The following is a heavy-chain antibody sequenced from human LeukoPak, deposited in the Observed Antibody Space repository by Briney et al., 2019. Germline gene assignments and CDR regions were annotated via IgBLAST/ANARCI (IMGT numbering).Heavy chain of an antibody. CDR1: GFRFSDFT. Sequence: GGSLRLSCAASGFRFSDFTMTWVRQAPGKGPEWVSAIGGRGGSTYYADPLGGRFTISRDNSKDMVYLQMNSLKVEDTATCYCGKEGGAWGQGTKVTVSS. CDR3: GKEGGA. V-gene: IGHV3-23*01. J-gene: IGHJ5*02. CDR2: IGGRGGST. D-gene: IGHD3-16*01.